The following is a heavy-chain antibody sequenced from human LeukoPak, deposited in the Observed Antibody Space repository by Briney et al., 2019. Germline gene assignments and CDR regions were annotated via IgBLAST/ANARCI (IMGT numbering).Heavy chain of an antibody. CDR1: GFTFSSYA. Sequence: GRSLRLSCAASGFTFSSYAMHWVRQAPGKGLEWVAVISYDGSNKYYADSVKGRFTVSRDNSKNTLYLQMNSLRPEDTAVYYCARVRARIQLWIPVDSWGQGTLVTVSS. CDR2: ISYDGSNK. CDR3: ARVRARIQLWIPVDS. D-gene: IGHD5-18*01. J-gene: IGHJ4*02. V-gene: IGHV3-30*04.